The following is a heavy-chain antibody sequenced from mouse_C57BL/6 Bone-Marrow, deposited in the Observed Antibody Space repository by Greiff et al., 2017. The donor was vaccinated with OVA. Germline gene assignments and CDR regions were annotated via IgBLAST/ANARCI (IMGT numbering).Heavy chain of an antibody. V-gene: IGHV5-4*01. CDR2: ISDGGSYT. J-gene: IGHJ3*01. CDR3: ASRRGFAY. CDR1: GFTFSSYA. Sequence: EVQRVESGGGLVKPGGSLKLSCAASGFTFSSYAMSWVRQTPEKRLEWVATISDGGSYTYYPDNVKGRFTISRDNAKNNLYLQMSHLKAEDTAMYYCASRRGFAYWGQGTLVTDSA.